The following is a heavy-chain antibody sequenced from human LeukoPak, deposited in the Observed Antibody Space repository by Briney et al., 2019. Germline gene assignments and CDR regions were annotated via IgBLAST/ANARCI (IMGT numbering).Heavy chain of an antibody. V-gene: IGHV1-8*01. CDR1: GYTFTSYD. J-gene: IGHJ6*03. CDR2: MNPNSGNT. CDR3: ASSSGYCSSTSCGNYYYYMDV. D-gene: IGHD2-2*03. Sequence: GASVKVSCKASGYTFTSYDINWVRQATGQGLEWMGWMNPNSGNTGYAQMFQGRVTMTRNTSISTAYMELSSLRSEDTAVYYCASSSGYCSSTSCGNYYYYMDVWGKGTTVTVSS.